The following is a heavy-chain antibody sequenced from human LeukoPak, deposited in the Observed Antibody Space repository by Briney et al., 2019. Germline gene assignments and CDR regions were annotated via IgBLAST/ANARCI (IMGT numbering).Heavy chain of an antibody. CDR2: IDSSGGYT. Sequence: PGGSLRLSCAASGFTFNTCSMNWARQAPGKGLEWVSSIDSSGGYTFYADSVKGRFIISRDNAKNSLYLQMNSLRVEDTAVYYCLIGDRRDYWGQGTLVSVSS. J-gene: IGHJ4*02. V-gene: IGHV3-21*06. CDR1: GFTFNTCS. CDR3: LIGDRRDY.